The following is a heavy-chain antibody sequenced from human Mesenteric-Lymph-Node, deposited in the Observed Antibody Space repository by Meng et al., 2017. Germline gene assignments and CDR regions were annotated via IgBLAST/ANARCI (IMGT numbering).Heavy chain of an antibody. J-gene: IGHJ3*02. CDR1: GGTFSSYA. V-gene: IGHV1-69*05. Sequence: SVKVSCKASGGTFSSYAISWVRQAPGQGLEWMGGIIPIFGTANYAQKFQGRVTITRNTSISTAYMELSSLRSEDTAVYYCARVWSGYSYPDDAFDIWGQGKRV. CDR2: IIPIFGTA. D-gene: IGHD5-18*01. CDR3: ARVWSGYSYPDDAFDI.